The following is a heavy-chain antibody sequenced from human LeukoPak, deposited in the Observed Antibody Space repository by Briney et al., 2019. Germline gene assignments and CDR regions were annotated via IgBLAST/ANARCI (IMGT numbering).Heavy chain of an antibody. J-gene: IGHJ3*01. V-gene: IGHV5-51*01. CDR2: IYPGDSGP. CDR1: GYSFTSYC. CDR3: GMSGDRVPLQDDVFDV. Sequence: GESLKISCKVSGYSFTSYCIGWVRQMPGKGLEWMGIIYPGDSGPTYSPSFQGQVTISVDNSINTAYLQWSSLQAAETAMYYCGMSGDRVPLQDDVFDVWGEGTMVTVST. D-gene: IGHD1-26*01.